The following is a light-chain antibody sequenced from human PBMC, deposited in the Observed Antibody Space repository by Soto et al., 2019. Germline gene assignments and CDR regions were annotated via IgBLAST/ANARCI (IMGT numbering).Light chain of an antibody. CDR1: QSVSTY. CDR2: DAS. Sequence: EIVLTQSPATLSLSPGERATLSCRASQSVSTYLAWYQQKPGQAPSLLIYDASTRATGIPARFSGSGSGTDFPLTISSLEPEDFAVYYCQQRSDWRYTFGQGTRLEIK. J-gene: IGKJ2*01. CDR3: QQRSDWRYT. V-gene: IGKV3-11*01.